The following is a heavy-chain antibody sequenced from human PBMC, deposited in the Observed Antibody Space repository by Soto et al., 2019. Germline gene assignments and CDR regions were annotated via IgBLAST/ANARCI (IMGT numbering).Heavy chain of an antibody. Sequence: QVQLVESGGGVVQPGRSLRLSCAASGFTFSSYAMHWVRQAPGKGLEWVAVISYDGSNKYYADSVKGRFTISRDNSKNTLYLQMNSLRAEDTAVYYCARVKVDGYNSDEAFDIWGQGTMVTVSS. V-gene: IGHV3-30-3*01. CDR1: GFTFSSYA. CDR3: ARVKVDGYNSDEAFDI. D-gene: IGHD5-12*01. CDR2: ISYDGSNK. J-gene: IGHJ3*02.